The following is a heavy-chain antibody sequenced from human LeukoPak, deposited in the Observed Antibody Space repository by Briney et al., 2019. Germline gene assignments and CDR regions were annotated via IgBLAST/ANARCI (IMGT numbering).Heavy chain of an antibody. Sequence: SETLSLTCTVSGGSISSGGYYWSWIRQHPGKGLEWIGYIYYSWSTCYNPSLKSRVTISVDTSKNQFSLKLSSVTAADTAVYYCARANSMVIRLDYWGQGTLVTVYS. D-gene: IGHD5-18*01. J-gene: IGHJ4*02. CDR1: GGSISSGGYY. V-gene: IGHV4-31*03. CDR2: IYYSWST. CDR3: ARANSMVIRLDY.